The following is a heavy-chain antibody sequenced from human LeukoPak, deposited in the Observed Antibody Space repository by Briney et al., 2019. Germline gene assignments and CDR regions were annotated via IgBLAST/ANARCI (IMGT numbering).Heavy chain of an antibody. J-gene: IGHJ3*02. D-gene: IGHD3-10*01. CDR2: ISFSSATI. CDR3: ARDTHYYGSGSPAFDI. V-gene: IGHV3-48*01. CDR1: GFTFSSYS. Sequence: GGSLRLSCAASGFTFSSYSMNWVRQAPGKGLEWVSYISFSSATIHYADSVKGRFTISRDNAKNSLYLQMNSLRAEDTALYYCARDTHYYGSGSPAFDIWGQGTMVTVSS.